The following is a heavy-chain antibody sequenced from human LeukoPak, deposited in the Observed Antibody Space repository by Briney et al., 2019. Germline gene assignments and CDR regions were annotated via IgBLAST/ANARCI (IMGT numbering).Heavy chain of an antibody. CDR2: ISWDGGST. CDR1: GFTFDDYT. V-gene: IGHV3-43*01. J-gene: IGHJ4*02. D-gene: IGHD5-18*01. CDR3: ASSRGYSYGYCY. Sequence: AGGSLRLSCAASGFTFDDYTMHWVRQAPGKGLEWVSLISWDGGSTYYADSVKGRFTISRDNAENSLYLQMNSLRAEDTVVYYCASSRGYSYGYCYWGQGTLVTVSS.